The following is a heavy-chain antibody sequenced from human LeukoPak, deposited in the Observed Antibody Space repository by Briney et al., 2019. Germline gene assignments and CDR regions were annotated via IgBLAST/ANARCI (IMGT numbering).Heavy chain of an antibody. CDR3: ARESEVPWFGEIDY. V-gene: IGHV3-7*01. CDR2: IKQDGSEK. J-gene: IGHJ4*02. Sequence: GGSLRLSCAASGFTFSSYWMSWVRQAPGKGLEWVANIKQDGSEKYYVDSVKGRFTISRDNAKNSLYLQMNSLRAEDTAVYYCARESEVPWFGEIDYWGQGTLVTVSS. CDR1: GFTFSSYW. D-gene: IGHD3-10*01.